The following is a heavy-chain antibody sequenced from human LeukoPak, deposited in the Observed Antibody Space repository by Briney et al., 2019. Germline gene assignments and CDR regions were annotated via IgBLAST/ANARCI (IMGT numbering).Heavy chain of an antibody. CDR2: ISGPSI. CDR1: GFTLSAYE. D-gene: IGHD1-26*01. J-gene: IGHJ4*02. V-gene: IGHV3-48*03. CDR3: ASRRVAVPTTRAFDY. Sequence: GGSLRLSCAASGFTLSAYEMNWVRQAPGKGLEWVSYISGPSIHYADSMKGRFTISRDNAKNSLYLQMNSLRAEDTAVYYCASRRVAVPTTRAFDYWGQGTLVTVSS.